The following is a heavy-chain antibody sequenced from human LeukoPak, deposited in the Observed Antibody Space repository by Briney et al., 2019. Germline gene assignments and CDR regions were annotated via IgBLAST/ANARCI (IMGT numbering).Heavy chain of an antibody. CDR3: ARDAHYCGGDCYSYDY. J-gene: IGHJ4*02. CDR2: INTDGSST. D-gene: IGHD2-21*02. CDR1: GFTFSNYW. V-gene: IGHV3-74*01. Sequence: GGSLRLSCAASGFTFSNYWMHWVRQAPGKGRVWVSRINTDGSSTTYADSVKGRFTVSRNNAKNILYLQMNSLRAEDAAVYYCARDAHYCGGDCYSYDYWGQGTLVTVSS.